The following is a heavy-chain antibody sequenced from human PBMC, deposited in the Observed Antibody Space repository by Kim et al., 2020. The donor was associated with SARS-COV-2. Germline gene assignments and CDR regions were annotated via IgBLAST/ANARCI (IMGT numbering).Heavy chain of an antibody. CDR1: GFTFSSYA. CDR3: ARGNYGYDAFDI. J-gene: IGHJ3*02. D-gene: IGHD3-10*01. Sequence: GGSLRLSCAASGFTFSSYAMHWVRQAPGKGLEWVAVISYDGSNKYYADSVKGRFTISRDNSKNTLYLQMNSLRAEDTAVYYCARGNYGYDAFDIWGQGT. V-gene: IGHV3-30-3*01. CDR2: ISYDGSNK.